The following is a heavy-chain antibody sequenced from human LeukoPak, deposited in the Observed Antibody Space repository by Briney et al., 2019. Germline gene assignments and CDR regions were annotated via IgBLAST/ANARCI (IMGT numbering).Heavy chain of an antibody. CDR2: ISSSSSYI. D-gene: IGHD5-12*01. V-gene: IGHV3-21*01. J-gene: IGHJ3*02. Sequence: GGSLRLSCAASGFTFSSYSMNWVRQAPGKGLEWDSSISSSSSYIYYADSVKGRFTISRDNAKNSLYLQMNSLRAEDTAVYYCARANSGYDAFDIWGQGTMVTVSS. CDR1: GFTFSSYS. CDR3: ARANSGYDAFDI.